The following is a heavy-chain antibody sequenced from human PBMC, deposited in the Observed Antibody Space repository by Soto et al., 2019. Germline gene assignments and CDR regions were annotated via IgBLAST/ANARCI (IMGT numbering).Heavy chain of an antibody. D-gene: IGHD1-26*01. Sequence: QVQLVQSGAEVKKPGSSVKVSCKASGGTFSNYAISWVRQAPGQGLEWMGGIIPIFGTPNYAQKFQGRVTIAADKSTSTAYMEVRNLRCDDTAVYYCARGWETVGTTTAFAYWGQGTLVTVSS. J-gene: IGHJ4*02. CDR1: GGTFSNYA. V-gene: IGHV1-69*06. CDR2: IIPIFGTP. CDR3: ARGWETVGTTTAFAY.